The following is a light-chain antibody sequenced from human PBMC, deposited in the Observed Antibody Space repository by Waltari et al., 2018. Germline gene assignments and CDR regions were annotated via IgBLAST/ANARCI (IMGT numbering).Light chain of an antibody. Sequence: VLTQSPGTLSFSPGETATLSCRASQRLTKFYLAWYHKKPGQAPRLLIYGASSRAAGIPERFSGSGSGTDFTLTISRLEPEDCAMYYCQQYGSSILYTFGQGTKLEIK. CDR2: GAS. CDR3: QQYGSSILYT. CDR1: QRLTKFY. J-gene: IGKJ2*01. V-gene: IGKV3-20*01.